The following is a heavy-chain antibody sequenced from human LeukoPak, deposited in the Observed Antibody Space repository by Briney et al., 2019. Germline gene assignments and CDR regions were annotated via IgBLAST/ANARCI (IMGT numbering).Heavy chain of an antibody. D-gene: IGHD3-10*01. CDR3: AKDAYYYGSGSYYNIPWFDP. V-gene: IGHV3-23*01. Sequence: GGSLRLSCVASGFTFSSYAMSWVRQAPGKGLEWVSAISGSGGSTYYADSVKGRFTISRDNSKNTLYLQMNSLRAEDTAVYYCAKDAYYYGSGSYYNIPWFDPWGQGTLVTVSS. J-gene: IGHJ5*02. CDR2: ISGSGGST. CDR1: GFTFSSYA.